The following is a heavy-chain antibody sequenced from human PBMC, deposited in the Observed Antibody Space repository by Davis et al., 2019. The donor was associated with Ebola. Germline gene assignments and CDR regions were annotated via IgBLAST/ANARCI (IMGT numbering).Heavy chain of an antibody. D-gene: IGHD5-12*01. J-gene: IGHJ5*02. V-gene: IGHV1-46*01. CDR1: GYTFTSYY. Sequence: ASVKVSCKASGYTFTSYYMHWVRQAPGQGLEWMGIINPSGGSTSYAQKFQGRVTMTRDTSTSTVYMELSSLRSDDTAVYYCARDRAYSGYDYNWFDPWGQGTLVTVSS. CDR2: INPSGGST. CDR3: ARDRAYSGYDYNWFDP.